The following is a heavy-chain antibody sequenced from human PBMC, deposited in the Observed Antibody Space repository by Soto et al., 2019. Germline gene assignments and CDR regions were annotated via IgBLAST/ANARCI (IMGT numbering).Heavy chain of an antibody. D-gene: IGHD3-3*01. V-gene: IGHV4-30-4*08. CDR2: IYYSGST. CDR1: GGSISSGGYY. Sequence: PSETLSLTCTVPGGSISSGGYYWSWIRQHPGKGLEWIGYIYYSGSTYYNPSLKSRVTISVDTSKNQFSLKLSSVTAADTAEYYCAGYKYDFWSGSPPWFDPWGQGTLVTVSS. CDR3: AGYKYDFWSGSPPWFDP. J-gene: IGHJ5*02.